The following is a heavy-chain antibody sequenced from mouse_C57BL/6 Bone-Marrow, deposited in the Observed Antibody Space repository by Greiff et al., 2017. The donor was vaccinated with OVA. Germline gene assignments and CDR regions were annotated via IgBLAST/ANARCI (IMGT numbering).Heavy chain of an antibody. CDR1: GYTFTNYW. Sequence: VQLQQSGAELVRPGTSVKMSCKASGYTFTNYWIGWAKQRPGHGLEWIGDIYPGGGYTNYNEKFKGKATLTADKSSSTAYMQFSSLTSKDSAIYYCAREDGSSWFAYWGQGTLVTVSA. CDR3: AREDGSSWFAY. J-gene: IGHJ3*01. D-gene: IGHD2-3*01. V-gene: IGHV1-63*01. CDR2: IYPGGGYT.